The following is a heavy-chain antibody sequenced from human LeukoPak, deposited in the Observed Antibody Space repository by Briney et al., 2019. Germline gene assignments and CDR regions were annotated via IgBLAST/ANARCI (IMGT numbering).Heavy chain of an antibody. CDR2: IWYDGSKK. CDR1: GLTFGSYG. CDR3: ARDGLRGNNWFDP. D-gene: IGHD5-24*01. V-gene: IGHV3-33*01. Sequence: EGSLRLSCAASGLTFGSYGMHWVRQAPGKGLEWLAVIWYDGSKKYYADSVKGRFTISRDNSKNTLDLQMNSLRAADTAVYYCARDGLRGNNWFDPWGQGTLVTVSS. J-gene: IGHJ5*02.